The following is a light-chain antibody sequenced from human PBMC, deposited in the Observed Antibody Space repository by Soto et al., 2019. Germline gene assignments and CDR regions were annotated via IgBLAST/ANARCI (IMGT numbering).Light chain of an antibody. CDR3: SSYGSIPTRRPLYV. V-gene: IGLV2-14*01. CDR1: SSDDGGFHY. CDR2: EVS. Sequence: QSALTQPASVSGSPGQSITISCNGTSSDDGGFHYVSWYQQHPGKAPKLIIFEVSLRHSGVSPRFSGSKSGNTASLTISGLQTEDEADYYCSSYGSIPTRRPLYVFGTGTTLTVL. J-gene: IGLJ1*01.